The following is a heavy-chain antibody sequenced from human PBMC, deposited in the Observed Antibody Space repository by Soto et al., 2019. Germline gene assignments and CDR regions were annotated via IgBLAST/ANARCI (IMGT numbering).Heavy chain of an antibody. CDR2: MNPNSGNT. V-gene: IGHV1-8*01. J-gene: IGHJ5*01. CDR1: GYTFATYD. Sequence: QVQLVQSGAEVKTPGASVKVSCKASGYTFATYDINWVRQAPGQGLEWMGWMNPNSGNTGYAQKFQGRLTMTRDTALSVAHMELRSLRNEDTAVYYCARSDGYNFNRLESWGQGTLVTVSA. CDR3: ARSDGYNFNRLES. D-gene: IGHD2-21*01.